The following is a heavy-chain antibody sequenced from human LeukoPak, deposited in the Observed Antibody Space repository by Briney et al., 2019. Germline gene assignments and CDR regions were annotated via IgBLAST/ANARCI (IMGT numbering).Heavy chain of an antibody. J-gene: IGHJ2*01. CDR1: GGSISSNNYY. V-gene: IGHV4-39*07. CDR3: ARALVRATMVWYFDL. Sequence: SETLCLTCAVSGGSISSNNYYWGWIRQPPGQGLEWIGSFYYRGSTCHNPSLKSRVTISVDPSKNQFSLNLSSVTAADTAVYYCARALVRATMVWYFDLWGRGTLVTVSS. CDR2: FYYRGST. D-gene: IGHD5-12*01.